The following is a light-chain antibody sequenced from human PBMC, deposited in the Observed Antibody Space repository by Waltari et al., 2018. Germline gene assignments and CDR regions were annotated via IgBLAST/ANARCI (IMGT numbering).Light chain of an antibody. Sequence: DVVMTQSPLSLPVTLGQPASISCRSSQSLVHSDGNTYLYWFPHRPGQSPRRLIYKAYNRDGGIPDRFSGSGSGADFTLKISRVEAEDVGVYYCMQGTHWPYTFGQGTKLET. CDR1: QSLVHSDGNTY. CDR3: MQGTHWPYT. J-gene: IGKJ2*01. V-gene: IGKV2-30*02. CDR2: KAY.